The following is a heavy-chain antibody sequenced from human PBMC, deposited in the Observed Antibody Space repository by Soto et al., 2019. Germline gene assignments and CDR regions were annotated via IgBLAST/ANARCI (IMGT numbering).Heavy chain of an antibody. Sequence: QVQLQQWGAGLLKPSETLSLTCAVYGGSFSGYYWSWIRQPPGKGLEWIGEINHSGSTNYNPSLKSRVTISVDTSKNQFSLKLSSVTAADTAVYYCALSTFGGVIKASFDYWGQGTLVTVSS. CDR1: GGSFSGYY. V-gene: IGHV4-34*01. J-gene: IGHJ4*02. CDR2: INHSGST. CDR3: ALSTFGGVIKASFDY. D-gene: IGHD3-16*02.